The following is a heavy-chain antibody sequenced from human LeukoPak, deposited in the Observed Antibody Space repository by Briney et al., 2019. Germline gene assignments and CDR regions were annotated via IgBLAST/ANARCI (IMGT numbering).Heavy chain of an antibody. CDR1: GYTFSIYG. CDR3: ARDHGHKSVDY. J-gene: IGHJ4*02. V-gene: IGHV1-18*01. Sequence: GASVKVSCKASGYTFSIYGISWLRQAPGQGLEWMGWISANNGNTNYAQKFQGRVTMTTDTSTSTLYMEVRSLRFDDTAVYYCARDHGHKSVDYWGQGTLVTVSS. D-gene: IGHD2-21*01. CDR2: ISANNGNT.